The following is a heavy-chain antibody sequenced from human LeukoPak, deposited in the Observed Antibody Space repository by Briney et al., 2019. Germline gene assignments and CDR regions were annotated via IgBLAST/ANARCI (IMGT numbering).Heavy chain of an antibody. CDR2: IHRSGST. CDR3: AREIVGGFNPGAY. D-gene: IGHD1-14*01. J-gene: IGHJ4*02. Sequence: SETLSLTCTVSPDSTTSNFWSWVRQPPGKGLEWIGEIHRSGSTNYNPSLQSRVTISIGRSKNQIALELSSVTAADTAVYYCAREIVGGFNPGAYWGQGTLVTVST. CDR1: PDSTTSNF. V-gene: IGHV4-4*02.